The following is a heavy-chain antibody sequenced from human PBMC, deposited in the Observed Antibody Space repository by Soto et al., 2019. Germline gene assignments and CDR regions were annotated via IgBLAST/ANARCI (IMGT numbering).Heavy chain of an antibody. CDR1: GFSLSTSGVG. D-gene: IGHD4-17*01. CDR3: GHIRTTVTTT. Sequence: QITLKESGPTLVKPTQTLTLTCTFSGFSLSTSGVGVNWIRQPPGKALEWVALIYWEDDKRYSPFLESRITITKDTSKNQVVLIMTNMDPMDTATYYCGHIRTTVTTTWGQGTLVTVSS. J-gene: IGHJ5*02. V-gene: IGHV2-5*02. CDR2: IYWEDDK.